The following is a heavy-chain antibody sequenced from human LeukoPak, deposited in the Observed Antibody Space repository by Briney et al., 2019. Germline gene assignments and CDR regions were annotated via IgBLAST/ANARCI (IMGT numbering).Heavy chain of an antibody. CDR3: ARISSSNWYNERGAFDV. D-gene: IGHD6-13*01. CDR1: GGSINNYF. J-gene: IGHJ3*01. CDR2: IYYSDST. V-gene: IGHV4-59*01. Sequence: SETLSLPCTVSGGSINNYFWSWIRQPPGKGLECIGYIYYSDSTNYSPSLKSRVTISVDTSKNQFSLKLRSVTAADTAVYYCARISSSNWYNERGAFDVWGQGTMVTVSS.